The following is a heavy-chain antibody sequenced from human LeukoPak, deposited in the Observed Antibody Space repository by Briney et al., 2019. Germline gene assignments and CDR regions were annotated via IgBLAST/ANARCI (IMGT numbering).Heavy chain of an antibody. V-gene: IGHV3-20*04. Sequence: GGSLRLSCAASGFTFRNYGMNWVRQVPGKGLEWVAGINWSGGRTACADSVKGRFTISRDNAKNSLHLQMNSLRVGDTAFYYCARESSSSWRDAFDFWGQGTRVTVSS. CDR1: GFTFRNYG. D-gene: IGHD6-13*01. CDR2: INWSGGRT. J-gene: IGHJ3*01. CDR3: ARESSSSWRDAFDF.